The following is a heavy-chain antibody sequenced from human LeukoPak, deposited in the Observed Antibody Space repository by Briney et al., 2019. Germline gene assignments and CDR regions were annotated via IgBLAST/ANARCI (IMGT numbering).Heavy chain of an antibody. CDR3: AIWGSGYDSGYYYYYMDV. V-gene: IGHV4-4*07. D-gene: IGHD5-12*01. Sequence: PSETLSLTCTVSGGSISSYYWSWIRQPAGKGLEWIGRIYTSGSTNYNPSLKSRVTMSVDTSKNQFSLKLSSVTAADTAVYYCAIWGSGYDSGYYYYYMDVWGKGTTVTVSS. J-gene: IGHJ6*03. CDR2: IYTSGST. CDR1: GGSISSYY.